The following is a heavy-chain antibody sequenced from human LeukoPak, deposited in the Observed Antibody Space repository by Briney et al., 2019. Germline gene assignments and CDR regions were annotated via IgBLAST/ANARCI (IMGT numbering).Heavy chain of an antibody. CDR1: GGSISSGG. J-gene: IGHJ4*02. CDR3: ARGFGELSSIFDY. V-gene: IGHV3-30-3*01. Sequence: LSLTCTVSGGSISSGGYYWSWIRQAPGKGPEWVAVISYDGSIKYYADPVKGRFTISRDNSKNTLYLQMNSLRAEDTAVYYCARGFGELSSIFDYWGQGTLVTVSS. CDR2: ISYDGSIK. D-gene: IGHD3-10*01.